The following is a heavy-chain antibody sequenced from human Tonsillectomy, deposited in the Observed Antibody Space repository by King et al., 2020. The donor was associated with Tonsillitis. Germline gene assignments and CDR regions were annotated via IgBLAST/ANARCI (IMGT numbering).Heavy chain of an antibody. V-gene: IGHV4-61*08. D-gene: IGHD6-19*01. CDR2: IYYSGST. CDR1: GGSVSSAGYY. Sequence: QLQESGPGLVKPSETLSLTCTVSGGSVSSAGYYWSWIRQPPGKGLEWIGYIYYSGSTNYNPSLKSRVTISVDTSKNQFSLKLSSVTAADTAVYYCARDLYSSGWYYFDYWGQGTLVTVSS. CDR3: ARDLYSSGWYYFDY. J-gene: IGHJ4*02.